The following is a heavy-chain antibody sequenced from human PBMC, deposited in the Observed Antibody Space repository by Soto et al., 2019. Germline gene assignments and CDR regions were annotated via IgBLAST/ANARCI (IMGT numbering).Heavy chain of an antibody. CDR3: AKEEYYYYGMDV. Sequence: RGSLRLSCAASGFTFSSYDMHWVRQATGKGLEWVSAIGTAGDTYYPGSVKGRFTISRENAKNSLYLQMNSLRAEDTAVYYCAKEEYYYYGMDVWGQGTTVTVSS. V-gene: IGHV3-13*01. CDR1: GFTFSSYD. CDR2: IGTAGDT. J-gene: IGHJ6*02.